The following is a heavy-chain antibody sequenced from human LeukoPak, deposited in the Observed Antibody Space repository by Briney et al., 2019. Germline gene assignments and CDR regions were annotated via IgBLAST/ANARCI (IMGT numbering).Heavy chain of an antibody. CDR3: ASAKLYYYDSSGYYSGFDY. Sequence: PGGSLRLSCAASGFTFSSYEMNWVRQAPGKGLEWVSYISSSGNTIYYADSVKGRFTISRDNAKNSLYLQMNSLRAEDTAVYYCASAKLYYYDSSGYYSGFDYWGQGTLVTVSS. V-gene: IGHV3-48*03. D-gene: IGHD3-22*01. CDR1: GFTFSSYE. CDR2: ISSSGNTI. J-gene: IGHJ4*02.